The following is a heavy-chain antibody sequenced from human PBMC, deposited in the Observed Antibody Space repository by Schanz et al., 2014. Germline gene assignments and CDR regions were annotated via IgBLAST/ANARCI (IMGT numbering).Heavy chain of an antibody. D-gene: IGHD1-1*01. V-gene: IGHV3-33*08. CDR1: GFTFSSYA. Sequence: QVQLVESGGGVVQPGRSLRLSCAASGFTFSSYAMHWVRQAPGKGLEWVAVIWNNGVTKYYADSVKGRFTISRDNAKNSLYLQMNSLRADDTAVYFCARAHGNNWYGKGLDYWGQGTQVTVSS. J-gene: IGHJ4*02. CDR3: ARAHGNNWYGKGLDY. CDR2: IWNNGVTK.